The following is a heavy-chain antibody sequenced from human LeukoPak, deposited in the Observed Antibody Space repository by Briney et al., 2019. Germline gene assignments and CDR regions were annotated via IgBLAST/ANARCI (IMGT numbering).Heavy chain of an antibody. CDR2: IIPIFGTA. J-gene: IGHJ4*02. CDR1: GGTFSSYA. Sequence: GSSVKVSCKASGGTFSSYAISWVRPAAGQGLEWMGGIIPIFGTANYAQKFQGRVTITAHESTSTAYMELSSLRSENTAVYYCASVVPAARREFDYWGQGTLVTVSS. V-gene: IGHV1-69*01. CDR3: ASVVPAARREFDY. D-gene: IGHD2-2*01.